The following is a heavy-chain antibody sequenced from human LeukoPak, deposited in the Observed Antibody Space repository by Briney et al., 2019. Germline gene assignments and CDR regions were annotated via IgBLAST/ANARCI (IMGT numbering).Heavy chain of an antibody. CDR1: GFTFSSYG. Sequence: GSLRLSCAASGFTFSSYGMHWVRQAPGKGLEWVAVISYDGSNKYYADSVKGRFTISRDNSKNTLYLQMNSLRAEDTAVYYCARVFGYYDSSGSNDAFDIWGQGTMVTVSS. V-gene: IGHV3-30*03. CDR3: ARVFGYYDSSGSNDAFDI. D-gene: IGHD3-22*01. CDR2: ISYDGSNK. J-gene: IGHJ3*02.